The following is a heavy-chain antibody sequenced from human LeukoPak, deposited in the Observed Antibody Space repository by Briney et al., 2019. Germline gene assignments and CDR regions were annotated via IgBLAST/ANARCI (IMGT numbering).Heavy chain of an antibody. V-gene: IGHV3-53*01. CDR1: GFTVSSNY. D-gene: IGHD5-24*01. CDR3: ARDSRRRWLQLNAGHSSYFDY. CDR2: IYSGGST. Sequence: GGSLRLSCAASGFTVSSNYMSWVRQAPGKGLEWVSVIYSGGSTYYADSVKGRFTISRDNSKNTLYLQTNSLRAEDTAVYYCARDSRRRWLQLNAGHSSYFDYWGQGTLVTVSS. J-gene: IGHJ4*02.